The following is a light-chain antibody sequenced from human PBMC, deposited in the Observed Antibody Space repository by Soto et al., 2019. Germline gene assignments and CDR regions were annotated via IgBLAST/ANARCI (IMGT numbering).Light chain of an antibody. J-gene: IGKJ2*01. Sequence: DIQMTQSPPSLSASVGDRDTITCRASQTISIFLNWYQQKPGKAPKLLIYAASSLQSGVPSRFSGSGSGTDFTLTISSLQPADFATYYCQQSYSSPPTFGQGTKVEIK. CDR2: AAS. CDR3: QQSYSSPPT. CDR1: QTISIF. V-gene: IGKV1-39*01.